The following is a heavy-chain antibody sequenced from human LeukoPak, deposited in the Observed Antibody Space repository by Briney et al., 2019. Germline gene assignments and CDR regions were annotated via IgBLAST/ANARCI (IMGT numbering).Heavy chain of an antibody. D-gene: IGHD2-2*02. CDR1: GFTFSNGW. J-gene: IGHJ4*02. V-gene: IGHV3-15*01. CDR3: TSNLYYSTSSCYTLDN. CDR2: IKSKSERGTT. Sequence: GGSLRLSCAASGFTFSNGWMSWVRQAPGKGLEWVGRIKSKSERGTTEYAAPVKGRFTISRDGSTHAVYLHMNSLKTEDTGVYFCTSNLYYSTSSCYTLDNWGQGTLVAVSP.